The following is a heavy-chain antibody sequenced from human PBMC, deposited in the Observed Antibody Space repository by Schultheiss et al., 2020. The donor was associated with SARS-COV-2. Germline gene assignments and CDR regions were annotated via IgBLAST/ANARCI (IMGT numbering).Heavy chain of an antibody. CDR2: IYHSGST. V-gene: IGHV4-38-2*01. CDR1: GYSISSGYY. Sequence: SETLSLTCAVSGYSISSGYYWGWIRQPPGKGLEWIGTIYHSGSTFYNPSLKSRVIISVDTSKNQFSLKLSSVTAADTAVYYCARGYGALSMGKDVWGQGTTVTVAS. J-gene: IGHJ6*02. CDR3: ARGYGALSMGKDV. D-gene: IGHD4-17*01.